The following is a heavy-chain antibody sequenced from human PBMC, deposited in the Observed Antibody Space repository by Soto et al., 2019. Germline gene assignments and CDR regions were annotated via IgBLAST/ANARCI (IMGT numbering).Heavy chain of an antibody. J-gene: IGHJ1*01. V-gene: IGHV3-11*01. Sequence: GGSLRLSCAASGFTFSDYYMSWIRQAPGKGLEWVSYISSSGSTIYYADSVKGRFTTSRDNAKNSLYLQMNSLRAEDTAVYYCARGGYCSSTSCHPQYFQAWGQGTLVTVSS. CDR2: ISSSGSTI. CDR3: ARGGYCSSTSCHPQYFQA. CDR1: GFTFSDYY. D-gene: IGHD2-2*01.